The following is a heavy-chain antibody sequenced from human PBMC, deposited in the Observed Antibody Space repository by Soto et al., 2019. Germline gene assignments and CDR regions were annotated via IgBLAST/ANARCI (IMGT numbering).Heavy chain of an antibody. V-gene: IGHV3-74*01. CDR2: VDSAGSGT. CDR3: ATVFEH. J-gene: IGHJ4*02. Sequence: VPLVESGGGSVQPGGSLRLSCVASGITFSGFWMHWVRQVPGKGLVWVARVDSAGSGTSYADSVKGRFTISRDNAKNTLSLQMHSLRFEDTAVYYCATVFEHWGQGIPVTVSS. CDR1: GITFSGFW.